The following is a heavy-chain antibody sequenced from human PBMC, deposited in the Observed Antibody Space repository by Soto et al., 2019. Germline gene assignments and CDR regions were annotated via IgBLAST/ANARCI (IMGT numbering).Heavy chain of an antibody. V-gene: IGHV3-23*01. CDR3: AKAQEASGNVNSYLDY. J-gene: IGHJ4*02. D-gene: IGHD2-15*01. CDR2: ITGSGDVS. CDR1: GFTFSNYA. Sequence: VQLLQSGGGLIQPGGSLRLSCTTSGFTFSNYAMSWVRQAPGKGLEGVSVITGSGDVSYVTDRFKGRFTVSRDNSKNTLFLEMSSPSADDTAVYFCAKAQEASGNVNSYLDYWGQGIRVTVSP.